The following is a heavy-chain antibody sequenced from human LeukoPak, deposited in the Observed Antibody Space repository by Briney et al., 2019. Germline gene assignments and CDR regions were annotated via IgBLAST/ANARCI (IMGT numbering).Heavy chain of an antibody. J-gene: IGHJ5*02. CDR3: ARERYGSSWGLNWFDP. CDR1: GGTFSSYA. V-gene: IGHV1-69*05. CDR2: IIPIFGTA. D-gene: IGHD6-13*01. Sequence: ASVKVSCKASGGTFSSYAISWVRQAPGQGLEWMGGIIPIFGTANYAQKFQGRVTITTDESTSTAYMELSSLRSEDTAVYYCARERYGSSWGLNWFDPWGQGTLVTVSS.